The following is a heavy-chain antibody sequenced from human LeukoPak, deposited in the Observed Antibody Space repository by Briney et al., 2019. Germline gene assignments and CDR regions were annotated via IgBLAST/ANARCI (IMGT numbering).Heavy chain of an antibody. CDR2: INHNGNVN. CDR1: GFTVSSNY. Sequence: PGGSLRLSCAASGFTVSSNYINWVRQAPGKGLEWVASINHNGNVNYYVDSVKGRFTISRDNAKNSLYLQMSNLRAEDTAVYFCARGGGLDVWGQGATVTVSS. D-gene: IGHD3-16*01. J-gene: IGHJ6*02. V-gene: IGHV3-7*03. CDR3: ARGGGLDV.